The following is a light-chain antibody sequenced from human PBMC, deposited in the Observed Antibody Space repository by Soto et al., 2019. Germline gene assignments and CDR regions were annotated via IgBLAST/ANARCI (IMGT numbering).Light chain of an antibody. CDR1: ESIRNN. V-gene: IGKV1-39*01. CDR3: QQTYSTPRGA. J-gene: IGKJ1*01. Sequence: DIQMTQSPSSRSASVGDRVTMTCRASESIRNNLNWYQQKPGKAPKLLIYAASTLQSGVPSRFSGGGSGTEFTLTIGSLQPEDFTTYYCQQTYSTPRGAFGQGTKVEFK. CDR2: AAS.